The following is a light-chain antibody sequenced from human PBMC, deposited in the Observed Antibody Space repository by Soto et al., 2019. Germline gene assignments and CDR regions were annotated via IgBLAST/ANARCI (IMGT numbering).Light chain of an antibody. CDR3: QQSYSTPIT. CDR2: AAS. CDR1: PTISNY. J-gene: IGKJ5*01. V-gene: IGKV1-39*01. Sequence: DIEMPPSPSSLSASLGDRVTIICRASPTISNYLAWYQQKPGKAPKLLIYAASTLQSGVPSRFSGSGSGTDFTLTISSLQPEDFATFYCQQSYSTPITFGQGTRLEI.